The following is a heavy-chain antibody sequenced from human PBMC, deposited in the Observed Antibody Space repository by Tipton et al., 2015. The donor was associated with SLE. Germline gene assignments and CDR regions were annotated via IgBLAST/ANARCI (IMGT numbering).Heavy chain of an antibody. V-gene: IGHV4-59*08. CDR1: GGSISSYY. CDR2: IYYSEST. Sequence: LRLSCTVSGGSISSYYWSWIRQPPGKGLEWIGYIYYSESTKYNPSLKSRATISVDTSKNQFSLKLSSVTAADTAVYYCARHASGVYWYFDLWGRGTQVTVSS. CDR3: ARHASGVYWYFDL. D-gene: IGHD3-10*01. J-gene: IGHJ2*01.